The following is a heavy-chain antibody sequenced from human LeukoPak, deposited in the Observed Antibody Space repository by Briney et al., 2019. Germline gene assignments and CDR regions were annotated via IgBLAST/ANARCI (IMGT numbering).Heavy chain of an antibody. CDR3: ARSLPYYGSGSYYYNHFDY. J-gene: IGHJ4*02. CDR1: SGSISTSNYY. D-gene: IGHD3-10*01. Sequence: SETLSLTCTVSSGSISTSNYYWGWVRQPPGKALEWIGNIFYSGSTYYSPSLKSRVTISLDTSRNQFSLKLNSVTAADTAVYYCARSLPYYGSGSYYYNHFDYWGQGTLVTVSS. V-gene: IGHV4-39*07. CDR2: IFYSGST.